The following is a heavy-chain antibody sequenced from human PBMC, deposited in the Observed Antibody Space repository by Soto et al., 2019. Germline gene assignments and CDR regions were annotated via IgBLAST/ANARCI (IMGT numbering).Heavy chain of an antibody. CDR1: GFTFSSYG. CDR3: ARGYCSGGSCENDY. J-gene: IGHJ4*02. CDR2: IWYDGSNK. D-gene: IGHD2-15*01. V-gene: IGHV3-33*01. Sequence: QVQLVESGGGVVQPGRSLRLSCAASGFTFSSYGMHWVRQAPGKGLEWVAVIWYDGSNKYYADSVKGRFTISRDNSKNTLYLQMNSRRAEDTAVYYCARGYCSGGSCENDYWGQGTLVTVSS.